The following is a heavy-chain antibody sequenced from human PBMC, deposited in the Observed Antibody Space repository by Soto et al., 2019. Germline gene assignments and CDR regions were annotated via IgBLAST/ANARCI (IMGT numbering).Heavy chain of an antibody. CDR1: GGSISSYY. Sequence: QVQLQESGPGLVKPSETLSLTCTVSGGSISSYYWSWIRQPPGKGLEWIGYIYYSGSTNYNPSLKSRVTISVDTSKNQFSLKLSSVTAADTAVYYCARAQYYYDSSGYPQNDAFDIWGQGTMVTVSS. D-gene: IGHD3-22*01. J-gene: IGHJ3*02. CDR3: ARAQYYYDSSGYPQNDAFDI. V-gene: IGHV4-59*01. CDR2: IYYSGST.